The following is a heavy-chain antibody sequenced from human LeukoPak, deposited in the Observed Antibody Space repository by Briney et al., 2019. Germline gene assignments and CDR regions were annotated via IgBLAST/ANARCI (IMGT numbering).Heavy chain of an antibody. J-gene: IGHJ4*02. Sequence: QPGGSLRLSCAASGFTFDTYAMSWVRQAPGKGLEWVSGLSGSGGSTYYADSVKGRFTISRDNAKNTLYQQMNSLRAEDTAVYYCAKGRCSGGSCYGRGFDYWGQGTLVTVSS. CDR2: LSGSGGST. CDR1: GFTFDTYA. CDR3: AKGRCSGGSCYGRGFDY. V-gene: IGHV3-23*01. D-gene: IGHD2-15*01.